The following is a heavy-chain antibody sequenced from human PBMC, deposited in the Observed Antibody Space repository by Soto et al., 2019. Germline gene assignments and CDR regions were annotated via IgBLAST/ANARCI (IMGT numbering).Heavy chain of an antibody. Sequence: SETLSLTCTVSGGSISSYYWSWIRQPPGKGLEWIGYIYYSGSTNYNPSLKSRVTISVDTSKNQFSLKLSSVTAADTAVYYCARGELWQTNSYMDVWGKGTTVTVSS. CDR3: ARGELWQTNSYMDV. J-gene: IGHJ6*03. D-gene: IGHD3-10*01. V-gene: IGHV4-59*08. CDR1: GGSISSYY. CDR2: IYYSGST.